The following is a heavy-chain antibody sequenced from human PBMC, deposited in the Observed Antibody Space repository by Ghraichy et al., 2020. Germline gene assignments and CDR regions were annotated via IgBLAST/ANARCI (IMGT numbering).Heavy chain of an antibody. CDR3: ASPKDSAYSSGWTFLDY. J-gene: IGHJ4*02. D-gene: IGHD6-19*01. CDR1: GGTFSSYA. Sequence: VKVSCKASGGTFSSYAISWVRQAPGQGLEWMGGIIPIFGTANYAQKFQGRVTITADESTSTAYMELSSLRSEDTAVYYCASPKDSAYSSGWTFLDYWGQGTLVTVSS. V-gene: IGHV1-69*01. CDR2: IIPIFGTA.